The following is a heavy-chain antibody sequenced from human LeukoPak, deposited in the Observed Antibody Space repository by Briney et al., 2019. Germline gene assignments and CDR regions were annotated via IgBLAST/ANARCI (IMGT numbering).Heavy chain of an antibody. D-gene: IGHD2-8*01. CDR2: IYYSGST. V-gene: IGHV4-59*01. CDR1: GGPFSGYY. CDR3: TSGGMVSGDY. Sequence: SETLSLTCAVYGGPFSGYYWSWIRQPPGKGLEWIGYIYYSGSTNYNPSLKSRVTISRDTSKNQFSLKLRSVTAADTAVYYCTSGGMVSGDYWGHGTLVTVSS. J-gene: IGHJ4*01.